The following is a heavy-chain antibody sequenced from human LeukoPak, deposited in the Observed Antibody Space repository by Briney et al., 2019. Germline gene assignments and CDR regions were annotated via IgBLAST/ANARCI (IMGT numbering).Heavy chain of an antibody. J-gene: IGHJ3*02. D-gene: IGHD3-22*01. CDR1: GGSISSSSYS. CDR2: IYYSGST. Sequence: SETLSLTCTVSGGSISSSSYSWGWIRQPPGKGLEWFGNIYYSGSTYYNPSLKSRVTISVDTSKNQFSLKLSSVTAADTAVYFCARGPYSYDSSGAFDIWGQGTMVTVSS. CDR3: ARGPYSYDSSGAFDI. V-gene: IGHV4-39*07.